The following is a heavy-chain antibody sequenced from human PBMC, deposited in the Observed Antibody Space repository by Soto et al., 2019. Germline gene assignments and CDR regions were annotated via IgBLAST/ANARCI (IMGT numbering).Heavy chain of an antibody. CDR1: GGSISSSSYY. Sequence: SETLSLTCTVSGGSISSSSYYWGWIRQPPGKGLEWIGSIYYSGSTYYNPSLKSRVTISVDTSKNQFSLKLSSVTAADTAVYYCARHVLGSNPYYYYYTDVWRKGTTVTVSS. CDR3: ARHVLGSNPYYYYYTDV. V-gene: IGHV4-39*01. D-gene: IGHD3-10*01. J-gene: IGHJ6*03. CDR2: IYYSGST.